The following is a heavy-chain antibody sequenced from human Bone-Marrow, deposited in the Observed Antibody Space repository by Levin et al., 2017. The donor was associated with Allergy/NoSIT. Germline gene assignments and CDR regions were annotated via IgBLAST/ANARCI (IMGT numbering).Heavy chain of an antibody. D-gene: IGHD3-3*01. CDR1: GGSISSSSYY. CDR3: ARDRYYDFWSGSRWFDP. CDR2: IYYSGST. V-gene: IGHV4-39*07. Sequence: SETLSLTCTVSGGSISSSSYYWGWIRQPPGKGLEWIGSIYYSGSTYYNPSLKSRVTISVDTSKNQFSLKLSSVTAADTAVYYCARDRYYDFWSGSRWFDPWGQGTLVTVSS. J-gene: IGHJ5*02.